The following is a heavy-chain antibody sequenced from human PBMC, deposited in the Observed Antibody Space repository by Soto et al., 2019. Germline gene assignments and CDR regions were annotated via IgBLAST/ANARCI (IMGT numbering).Heavy chain of an antibody. J-gene: IGHJ4*02. D-gene: IGHD1-26*01. CDR2: IFYSGST. V-gene: IGHV4-39*01. Sequence: SETLSLTCTVSGCSICSSSYYWGWIRQPPGKGLEWIGSIFYSGSTYYNPSLRSRVTISVDTSKNQFSLKLSSVTAADTAVYNCARLFPHSGGYLDYLGQGTLVTVSS. CDR3: ARLFPHSGGYLDY. CDR1: GCSICSSSYY.